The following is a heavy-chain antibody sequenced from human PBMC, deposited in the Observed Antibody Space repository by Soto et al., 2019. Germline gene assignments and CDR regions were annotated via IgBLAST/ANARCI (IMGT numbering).Heavy chain of an antibody. CDR1: GGTFTSYA. D-gene: IGHD2-15*01. J-gene: IGHJ5*02. CDR3: ARDVVVVVANNWFDP. Sequence: ASVKVSCKASGGTFTSYAINWVRQAPGQRLEWMGWIIAVNGNAKYSQKSQGRVTITTDKSTSTAYMELSSLRSEDTAVYYCARDVVVVVANNWFDPWGQGTLVNVSS. CDR2: IIAVNGNA. V-gene: IGHV1-3*01.